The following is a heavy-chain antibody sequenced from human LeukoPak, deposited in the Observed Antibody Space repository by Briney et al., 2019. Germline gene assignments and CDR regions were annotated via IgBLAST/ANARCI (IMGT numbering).Heavy chain of an antibody. J-gene: IGHJ5*02. Sequence: GGSLRLSCAASGFTFSSYSMNWVRQAPGKGLEWVSYISSSSSTIYYADSVKGRFTISRDNAKNSLYLQMNSLRAEDTAVYYCAKDRFSSSPAPNWFDPWGQGTLVTVSS. CDR1: GFTFSSYS. CDR2: ISSSSSTI. CDR3: AKDRFSSSPAPNWFDP. V-gene: IGHV3-48*04. D-gene: IGHD6-6*01.